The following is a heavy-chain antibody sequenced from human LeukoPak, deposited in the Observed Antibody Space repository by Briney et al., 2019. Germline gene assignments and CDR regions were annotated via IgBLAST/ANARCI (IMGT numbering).Heavy chain of an antibody. Sequence: GASVKVSCKVSGHTLTELSMHWVRQAPGKGLEWMGGFDPEDGETIYAQKFQGRVTMTEDTSTDTAYMELSSLRSEDTAVYYCATPQPSHDSSGYRWFDPWGQGTLVTVSS. CDR2: FDPEDGET. J-gene: IGHJ5*02. CDR3: ATPQPSHDSSGYRWFDP. CDR1: GHTLTELS. D-gene: IGHD3-22*01. V-gene: IGHV1-24*01.